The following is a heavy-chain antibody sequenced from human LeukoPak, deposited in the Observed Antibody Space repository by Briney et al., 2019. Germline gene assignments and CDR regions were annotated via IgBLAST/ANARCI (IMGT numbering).Heavy chain of an antibody. D-gene: IGHD3-10*02. CDR1: GFTFTTHG. CDR2: IGSSSSAT. Sequence: PGGSLRLSCAASGFTFTTHGMNWVRQAPGKGLEWTSYIGSSSSATYYADSVKGRFTISRDNAKNSLYLQMNSLRAEDTAVYYCAELGITMIGGVWGKGTTVTISS. V-gene: IGHV3-48*01. J-gene: IGHJ6*04. CDR3: AELGITMIGGV.